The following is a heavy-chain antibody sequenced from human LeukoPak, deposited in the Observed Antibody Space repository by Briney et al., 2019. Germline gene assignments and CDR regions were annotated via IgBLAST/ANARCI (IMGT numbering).Heavy chain of an antibody. CDR1: GVTFSSYS. CDR3: ARALTTGIVGATGNI. V-gene: IGHV3-48*04. J-gene: IGHJ3*02. Sequence: PGGSLRLSCAASGVTFSSYSMNWVRQAPGKGLEWVAYISSSRSPIYYADSLKGRFTISRDNAKNSLYLQMNSLRAEDTALYYCARALTTGIVGATGNIWGQGTMVTVSS. CDR2: ISSSRSPI. D-gene: IGHD1-26*01.